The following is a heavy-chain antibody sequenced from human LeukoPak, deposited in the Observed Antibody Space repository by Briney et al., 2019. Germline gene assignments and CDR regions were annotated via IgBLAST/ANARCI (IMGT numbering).Heavy chain of an antibody. V-gene: IGHV4-34*01. J-gene: IGHJ6*03. D-gene: IGHD1-14*01. CDR1: GGSFSGYY. Sequence: SETLSLTCAVYGGSFSGYYWSWIRQPPGKGLEWIGEINHSGSTNYNPSLKSRVTISVDTSKNQFSLKLSSVTAADTAVYYCARGRTVVYYYYMDVWGNGTTVTVSS. CDR3: ARGRTVVYYYYMDV. CDR2: INHSGST.